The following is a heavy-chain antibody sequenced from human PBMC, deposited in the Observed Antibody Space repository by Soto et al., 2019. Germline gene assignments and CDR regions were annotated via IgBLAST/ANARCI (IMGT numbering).Heavy chain of an antibody. CDR3: ARPGQSIAVAPGGFDY. CDR2: IYPGDSDT. D-gene: IGHD6-19*01. J-gene: IGHJ4*02. CDR1: GYSFTSYW. V-gene: IGHV5-51*01. Sequence: GESLKISCKGSGYSFTSYWIGWVRQMPGKGLEWMGIIYPGDSDTRYSPSFQGQVTISADKSISTAYLQWSSLKASDTAMYYCARPGQSIAVAPGGFDYWGQGTLVTVSS.